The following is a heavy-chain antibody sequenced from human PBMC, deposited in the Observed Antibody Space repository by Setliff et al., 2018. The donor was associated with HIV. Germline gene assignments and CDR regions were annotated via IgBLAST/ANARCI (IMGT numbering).Heavy chain of an antibody. CDR2: IRHDGSYA. CDR1: GFRFETFG. J-gene: IGHJ6*03. D-gene: IGHD2-2*01. CDR3: ARRAGYASTYHREDYHYLDV. V-gene: IGHV3-33*07. Sequence: GGSLRLSCAASGFRFETFGMYWVRQAPGKGLEWVAFIRHDGSYAYYADSVKGRFTMSRDNSKNTVSLEMNSLRVEDTGVYSCARRAGYASTYHREDYHYLDVWGKGTTVTVSS.